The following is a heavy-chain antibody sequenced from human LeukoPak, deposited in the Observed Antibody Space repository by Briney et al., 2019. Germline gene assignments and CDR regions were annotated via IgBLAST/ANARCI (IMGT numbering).Heavy chain of an antibody. CDR1: GGSISSSCCS. CDR2: AYYSGST. D-gene: IGHD1-7*01. J-gene: IGHJ6*03. Sequence: SETLSLTCTVSGGSISSSCCSWGWIRQPPGKGLEWIGSAYYSGSTYYNPSLKSRVTISVDTSKNQFSLKLSSVTAADAAVYYCARLTGTYYYYYMDVWGKGTTVTVSS. V-gene: IGHV4-39*07. CDR3: ARLTGTYYYYYMDV.